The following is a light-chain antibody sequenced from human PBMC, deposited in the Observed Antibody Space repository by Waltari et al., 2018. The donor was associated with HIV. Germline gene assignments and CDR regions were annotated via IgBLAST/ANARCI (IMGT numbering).Light chain of an antibody. V-gene: IGKV3-20*01. CDR3: QQYAVSLPPWT. CDR1: QNMSSSY. J-gene: IGKJ1*01. Sequence: EIVLTQSPGTLSLSPGDRATLSCRASQNMSSSYLAWYQQKPGQAPRVLMYGASNRATGIPDRFSGSGSGTDFTLTISGLEPEDFAVYYCQQYAVSLPPWTFGQGTKVEFK. CDR2: GAS.